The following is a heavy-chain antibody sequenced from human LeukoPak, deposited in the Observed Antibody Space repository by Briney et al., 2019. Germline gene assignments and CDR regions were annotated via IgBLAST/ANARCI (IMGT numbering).Heavy chain of an antibody. V-gene: IGHV3-23*01. Sequence: GSLRLSCAASGFTFSSYAMSWVRQAPGKGLEWVSAISGSGGSTYYADSVKGRFTISRDNSKNTLYLQMNSLGAEDTAVYYCAKPQPIYYYGSRSAFDIWGQGTMVTVSS. D-gene: IGHD3-10*01. J-gene: IGHJ3*02. CDR2: ISGSGGST. CDR3: AKPQPIYYYGSRSAFDI. CDR1: GFTFSSYA.